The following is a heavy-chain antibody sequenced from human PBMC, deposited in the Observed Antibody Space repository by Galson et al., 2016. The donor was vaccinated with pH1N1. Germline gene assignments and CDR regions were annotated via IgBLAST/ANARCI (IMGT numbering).Heavy chain of an antibody. Sequence: SVKVSCKASGYTFTTYGVTWVRQAPGQGLEWMGWISANNGNTNYAQKFQGGVTMTTDTSTSTAYMELRSLRSDDTAVYYCARWRYSTSWSDFDYWGQGTLVTVSS. V-gene: IGHV1-18*01. J-gene: IGHJ4*02. CDR3: ARWRYSTSWSDFDY. CDR1: GYTFTTYG. CDR2: ISANNGNT. D-gene: IGHD6-13*01.